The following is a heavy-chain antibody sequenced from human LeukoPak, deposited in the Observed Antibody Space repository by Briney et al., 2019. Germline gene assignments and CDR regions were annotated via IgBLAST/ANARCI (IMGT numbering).Heavy chain of an antibody. Sequence: PGGSLRLSCAASGFTFSSYGMHWVRQAPGKGLEWVSLIYVGGATLYADSVKGRFTISRDNSKNTLYLQMNSLRVEDSAVYYCARDGSPDIWTGYYRFGGFDFWGQGTLVTVSS. CDR3: ARDGSPDIWTGYYRFGGFDF. CDR2: IYVGGAT. D-gene: IGHD3-9*01. V-gene: IGHV3-NL1*01. J-gene: IGHJ4*02. CDR1: GFTFSSYG.